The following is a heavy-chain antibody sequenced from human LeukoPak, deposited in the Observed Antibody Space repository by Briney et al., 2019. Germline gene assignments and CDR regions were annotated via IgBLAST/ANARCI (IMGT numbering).Heavy chain of an antibody. D-gene: IGHD2-2*02. CDR3: ARAGIVVVPAAIWGDYFDY. J-gene: IGHJ4*02. Sequence: PSETLSLTCTVSGGSISSGGYYWSWIRQHPGKGLEWIGYIYYSGSTYYNPSLKSRVTISVDTSKNQFSLKLSSVTAADTAVYYCARAGIVVVPAAIWGDYFDYWGQGTLVTVSS. V-gene: IGHV4-31*03. CDR2: IYYSGST. CDR1: GGSISSGGYY.